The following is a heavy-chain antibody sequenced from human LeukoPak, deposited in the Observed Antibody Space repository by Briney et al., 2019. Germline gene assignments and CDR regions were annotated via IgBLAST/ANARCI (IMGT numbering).Heavy chain of an antibody. J-gene: IGHJ4*02. CDR1: GYTFTSYY. CDR3: ARDVNYYYGSGSPLDY. Sequence: GASVKVSCKASGYTFTSYYMHWVRQAPGQGLEWMGIINPSGGSTSYAQKFQGRVTMTRDTSTSTVYMELSSLRSDDTAVYYCARDVNYYYGSGSPLDYWGQGTLVTVSS. CDR2: INPSGGST. V-gene: IGHV1-46*01. D-gene: IGHD3-10*01.